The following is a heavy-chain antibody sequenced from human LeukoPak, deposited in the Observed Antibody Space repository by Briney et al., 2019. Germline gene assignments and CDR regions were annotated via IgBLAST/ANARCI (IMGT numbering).Heavy chain of an antibody. V-gene: IGHV7-4-1*02. Sequence: ASVKVSCKASGYTFSAYHIHWVRQAPGQGLEWMGWINTNTGNPTYAQGFTGRFVFSLDTSVSTAYLQISSLKAEDTAVYYCARKIRRVDSSGYYYAPWDYWGQGTLVTVSS. CDR1: GYTFSAYH. J-gene: IGHJ4*02. CDR2: INTNTGNP. CDR3: ARKIRRVDSSGYYYAPWDY. D-gene: IGHD3-22*01.